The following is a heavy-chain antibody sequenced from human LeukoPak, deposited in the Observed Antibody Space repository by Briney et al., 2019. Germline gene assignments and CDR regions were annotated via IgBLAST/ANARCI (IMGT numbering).Heavy chain of an antibody. CDR2: INHSGST. Sequence: SETLSLTCAVYGGSFSGYYWSWIRQPPGKGLEWIGEINHSGSTNYNPSLKSRVTISVDTSKNQFSLKLSSVTAADTAVYYCARLSLFGGYYYGYYFDYWGQGTLVTVSS. V-gene: IGHV4-34*01. CDR1: GGSFSGYY. CDR3: ARLSLFGGYYYGYYFDY. J-gene: IGHJ4*02. D-gene: IGHD3-22*01.